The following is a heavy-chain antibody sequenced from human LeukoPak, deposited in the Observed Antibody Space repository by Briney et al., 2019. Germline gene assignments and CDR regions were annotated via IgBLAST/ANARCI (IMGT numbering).Heavy chain of an antibody. CDR3: ARDGANNSPNYYGSGSYYKGFFDY. D-gene: IGHD3-10*01. CDR1: GFTFSSYW. V-gene: IGHV3-7*01. J-gene: IGHJ4*02. CDR2: IKQDGSEK. Sequence: GGSLRLSCAASGFTFSSYWMSSVRQAPGKGLEWVANIKQDGSEKYYVDSVKGRFTISRDNAKNSLYLQMNSLRAEDTAVYYCARDGANNSPNYYGSGSYYKGFFDYWGQGTLVTVSS.